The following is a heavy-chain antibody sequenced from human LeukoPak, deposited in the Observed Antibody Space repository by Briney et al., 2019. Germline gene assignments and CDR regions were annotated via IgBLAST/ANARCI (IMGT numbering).Heavy chain of an antibody. CDR2: INTNTGNP. D-gene: IGHD1-26*01. Sequence: ASVKVPCKASGYTFTSYAMNWVRQAPGQGLEWMGWINTNTGNPTYAQGFTGRFVFSLDTSVSTAYLQISSLKAEDTAVYYCARDYRPELLLVYYYYYGMDVWGQGTTVTVSS. CDR1: GYTFTSYA. CDR3: ARDYRPELLLVYYYYYGMDV. J-gene: IGHJ6*02. V-gene: IGHV7-4-1*02.